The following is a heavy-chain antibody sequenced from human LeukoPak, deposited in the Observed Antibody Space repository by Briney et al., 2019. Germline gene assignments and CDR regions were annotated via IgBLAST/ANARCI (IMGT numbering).Heavy chain of an antibody. Sequence: GGSLRLSCAASGFTFSSHAMSWVRQAPGKGLELVSAISGSGGSTYYADSVKGRFTISRDNSKNTLYLQMKSLRAEDTAVYYCAKGLGGIAAADRQHWGQGTLVTVSS. J-gene: IGHJ1*01. CDR3: AKGLGGIAAADRQH. D-gene: IGHD6-13*01. CDR1: GFTFSSHA. V-gene: IGHV3-23*01. CDR2: ISGSGGST.